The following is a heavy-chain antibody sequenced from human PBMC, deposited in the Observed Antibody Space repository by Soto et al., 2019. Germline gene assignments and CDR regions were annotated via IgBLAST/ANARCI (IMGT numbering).Heavy chain of an antibody. CDR2: IDWDEDR. CDR3: ARMGGYSYCLPDY. V-gene: IGHV2-70*04. CDR1: GFSLSTSGMR. Sequence: SGPTLVNPTETLTLTCTFSGFSLSTSGMRVSWIRQAPGKALEWLARIDWDEDRFYSTSLKTRLTISKDTSKSQVVLTMTNMDHVDTATYYCARMGGYSYCLPDYWGQGTLVTVSS. D-gene: IGHD5-18*01. J-gene: IGHJ4*02.